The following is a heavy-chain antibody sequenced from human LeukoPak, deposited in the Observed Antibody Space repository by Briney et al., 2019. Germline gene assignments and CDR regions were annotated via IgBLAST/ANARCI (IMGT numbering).Heavy chain of an antibody. V-gene: IGHV4-34*01. D-gene: IGHD1-26*01. CDR2: INHSGST. J-gene: IGHJ4*02. Sequence: SETLSLTCAVYGGSFSGYYWSWIRQPPGKGLEWIGEINHSGSTNYNPSLKSRVTISVDTSKNQFSLKLSSVTAADTAVYYCARGHRYSGSYDCWGQGTLVTVSS. CDR1: GGSFSGYY. CDR3: ARGHRYSGSYDC.